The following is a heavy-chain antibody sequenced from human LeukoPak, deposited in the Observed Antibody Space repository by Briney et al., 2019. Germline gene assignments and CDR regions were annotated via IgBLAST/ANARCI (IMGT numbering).Heavy chain of an antibody. CDR3: ASSSSGWDAFDI. CDR1: GYTLTELS. J-gene: IGHJ3*02. Sequence: GASVKVSCKVSGYTLTELSMHWVRQAPGKGPEWMGGFDPEDGETIYAQKFQGRVTMTEDTSTDTAYMELSSLRSEDTAVYYCASSSSGWDAFDIWGQGTMVTVSS. V-gene: IGHV1-24*01. CDR2: FDPEDGET. D-gene: IGHD6-19*01.